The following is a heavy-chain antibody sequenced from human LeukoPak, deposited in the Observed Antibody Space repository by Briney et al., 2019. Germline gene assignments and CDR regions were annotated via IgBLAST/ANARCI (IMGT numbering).Heavy chain of an antibody. V-gene: IGHV4-39*01. CDR2: IYYSGST. CDR3: ARFTVGGAYFIDY. J-gene: IGHJ4*02. D-gene: IGHD3-16*01. CDR1: GGSISSSSYY. Sequence: SETLSLTCTVSGGSISSSSYYWGWIRQPPGKGLEWIGSIYYSGSTYYNPSLKSRVTISVDTSKNQFSLKLSSVTAADTAVYYCARFTVGGAYFIDYGGQASLVTVSS.